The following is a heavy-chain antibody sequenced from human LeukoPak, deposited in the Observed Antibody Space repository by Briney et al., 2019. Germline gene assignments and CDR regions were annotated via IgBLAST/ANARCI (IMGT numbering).Heavy chain of an antibody. CDR1: GGSLSSSY. CDR2: VYYSGTT. V-gene: IGHV4-59*01. Sequence: SETLSLTCTVSGGSLSSSYWSWIRQPPGKGLEWIGYVYYSGTTSYNPSLKSRVTISVDTSRNQFSLKLSSVTAADTAVYYCAGGDDYSNYYFNYWGQGTLVTVSS. J-gene: IGHJ4*02. CDR3: AGGDDYSNYYFNY. D-gene: IGHD4-11*01.